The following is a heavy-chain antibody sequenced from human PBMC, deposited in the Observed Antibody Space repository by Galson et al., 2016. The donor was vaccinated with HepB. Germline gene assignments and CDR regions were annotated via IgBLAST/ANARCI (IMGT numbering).Heavy chain of an antibody. Sequence: PALVKPTQTLTLTCTFSGFSLNTSGVAVAWIRQPPGKALEWLAQIYWDDDKRYTPSLKRRLTIAKDTSKNHVVLTMTNMDPVDTATYYCAHGAGAAYSSGWYPYDHWGQGTLVTVSS. CDR3: AHGAGAAYSSGWYPYDH. V-gene: IGHV2-5*02. D-gene: IGHD6-19*01. CDR2: IYWDDDK. J-gene: IGHJ4*02. CDR1: GFSLNTSGVA.